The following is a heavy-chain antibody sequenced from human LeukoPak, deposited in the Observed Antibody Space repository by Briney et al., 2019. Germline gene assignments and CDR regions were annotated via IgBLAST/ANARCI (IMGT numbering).Heavy chain of an antibody. CDR2: IWYDGSNK. Sequence: GRCLRLSCAASGFTFSSYGMHWVRQAPGKGLEWVAVIWYDGSNKYYADSVKGRFTISRDNSKNTLYLQMNSLRAEDTAVYYCAGDSSTSLGWFDPWGQGTLVTVSS. CDR3: AGDSSTSLGWFDP. D-gene: IGHD2-2*01. CDR1: GFTFSSYG. V-gene: IGHV3-33*01. J-gene: IGHJ5*02.